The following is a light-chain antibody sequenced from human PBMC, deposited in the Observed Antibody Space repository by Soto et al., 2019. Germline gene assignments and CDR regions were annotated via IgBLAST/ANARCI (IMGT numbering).Light chain of an antibody. Sequence: MTLSPATLCGSQRERVCLSCRASQSIYDKLAWYQQKPGQTPRLLIYDASTRATGISGSFSGSGSGTEFTLTCSSLQSDDFAFYYCQHYNRLPLAFGGGTKVDIK. V-gene: IGKV3-15*01. CDR2: DAS. J-gene: IGKJ4*01. CDR1: QSIYDK. CDR3: QHYNRLPLA.